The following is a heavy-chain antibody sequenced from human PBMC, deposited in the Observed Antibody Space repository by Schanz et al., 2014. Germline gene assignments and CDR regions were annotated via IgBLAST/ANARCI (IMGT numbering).Heavy chain of an antibody. CDR1: GFTFSSYG. J-gene: IGHJ4*02. Sequence: QVQLVESGGGVVQFGRSLRLSCVASGFTFSSYGMHWVRQAPGKGLEWVSTISASGGSTYYADSVKGRFTISRDNSKNTLYLQMNSLRADDTAVYYCARGIDVSDFWSGSPPKGGANDYWGQGTLVTVSS. CDR3: ARGIDVSDFWSGSPPKGGANDY. V-gene: IGHV3-NL1*01. CDR2: ISASGGST. D-gene: IGHD3-3*01.